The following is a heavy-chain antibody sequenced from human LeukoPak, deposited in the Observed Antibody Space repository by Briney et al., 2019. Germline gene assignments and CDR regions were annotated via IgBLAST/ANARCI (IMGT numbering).Heavy chain of an antibody. CDR2: IHYTGAT. J-gene: IGHJ4*02. Sequence: SETLSLTCAVYGGSITGYYWSWIRQSPGRGLEWVGEIHYTGATSYNPSLKSRATISTDTSKNQFSLRLSSVTAADTAVYYCARGNILTGYCFDFWGQGALVTVSS. D-gene: IGHD3-9*01. CDR3: ARGNILTGYCFDF. CDR1: GGSITGYY. V-gene: IGHV4-34*01.